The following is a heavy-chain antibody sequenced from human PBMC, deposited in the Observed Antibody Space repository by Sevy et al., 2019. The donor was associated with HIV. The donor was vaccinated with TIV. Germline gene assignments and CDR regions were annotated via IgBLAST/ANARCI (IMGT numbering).Heavy chain of an antibody. CDR1: GFTFDDYA. Sequence: GGSLRLSCAASGFTFDDYAMHWVRQAPGKGLEWVSGISWNSGRIGYADSVKGRFTISRDNAKNSLYLQMNSLKTEDTALYYCAKALWTQVSGSSFDYWGQGTLVTVSS. J-gene: IGHJ4*02. CDR3: AKALWTQVSGSSFDY. V-gene: IGHV3-9*01. D-gene: IGHD3-10*01. CDR2: ISWNSGRI.